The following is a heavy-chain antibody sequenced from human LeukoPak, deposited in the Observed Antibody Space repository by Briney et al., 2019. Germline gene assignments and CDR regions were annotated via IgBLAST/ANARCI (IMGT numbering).Heavy chain of an antibody. CDR1: GYTFSGYY. CDR3: ARETTTFGVVIAAYKD. J-gene: IGHJ3*01. CDR2: INPNSGGT. Sequence: ASVKVSCKASGYTFSGYYMHGVRQAPGQGLEWMGWINPNSGGTNYAQKFQGRVTMTRDTSISTAYMELSRLRSDDTAVYYCARETTTFGVVIAAYKDWGQGTMVTVSS. D-gene: IGHD3-3*01. V-gene: IGHV1-2*02.